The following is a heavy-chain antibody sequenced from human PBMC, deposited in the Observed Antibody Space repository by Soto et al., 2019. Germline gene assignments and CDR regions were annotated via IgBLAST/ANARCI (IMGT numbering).Heavy chain of an antibody. D-gene: IGHD6-19*01. Sequence: ERQLVQSGGGVVQPGGSLKLSCAAFGFTFSVSDMHWVRQASGKGLEWVGRIRGKNNNYATTYAASMTGRFIISRDDSDNTAFLKMSSLKTEDTAIYYCTRHEEERRAVFSGMDVWGQGNTGTDCS. CDR2: IRGKNNNYAT. V-gene: IGHV3-73*02. CDR3: TRHEEERRAVFSGMDV. J-gene: IGHJ6*02. CDR1: GFTFSVSD.